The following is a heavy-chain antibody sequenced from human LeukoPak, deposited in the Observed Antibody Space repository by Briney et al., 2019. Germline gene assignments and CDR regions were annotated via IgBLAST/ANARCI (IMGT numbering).Heavy chain of an antibody. CDR3: ARVFENYYGWGSYYKAPWFDP. V-gene: IGHV1-18*01. J-gene: IGHJ5*02. CDR1: GGTFSSYA. CDR2: ISAYNGNT. Sequence: GASVKVSCKASGGTFSSYAISWVRQAPGQGLEWMGWISAYNGNTNYAQKLQGRVTMTTDTSTSTAYMELRSLRSDDTAVYYCARVFENYYGWGSYYKAPWFDPWGQGTLVTVSS. D-gene: IGHD3-10*01.